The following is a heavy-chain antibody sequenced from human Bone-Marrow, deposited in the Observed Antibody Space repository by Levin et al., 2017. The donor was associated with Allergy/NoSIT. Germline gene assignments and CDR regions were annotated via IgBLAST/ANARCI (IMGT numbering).Heavy chain of an antibody. CDR1: GFTFSSCG. Sequence: PGGSLRLSCAASGFTFSSCGMYWVRQAPGKGLEWVAVISHDGSDKYYADSVKGRFTISRDNSKNTLYLQMNALRTEDTAVYFCAKVHGNYVWYFDFWGQGTLVTVSS. D-gene: IGHD3-16*01. J-gene: IGHJ4*02. CDR2: ISHDGSDK. V-gene: IGHV3-30*18. CDR3: AKVHGNYVWYFDF.